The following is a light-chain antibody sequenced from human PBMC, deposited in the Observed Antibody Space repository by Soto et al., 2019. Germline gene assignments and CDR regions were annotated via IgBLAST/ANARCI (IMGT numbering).Light chain of an antibody. J-gene: IGKJ1*01. V-gene: IGKV1-5*03. CDR1: QSIDTW. Sequence: DIQMTQSPSSVSASVGDRVTITCRASQSIDTWLAWHQQKPGQVPKLLISKASSLESGVPSRFSGSGSGTEFTLTISSLQPDDSATYYCQQYNSYRAFGQGTKVEI. CDR2: KAS. CDR3: QQYNSYRA.